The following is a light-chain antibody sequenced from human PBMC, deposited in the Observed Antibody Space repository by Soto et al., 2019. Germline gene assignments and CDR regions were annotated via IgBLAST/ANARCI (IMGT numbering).Light chain of an antibody. Sequence: QSALIQPASRSGSPGQSITISCTGSSKDIGGYSHVSWYQQHPGRAPKLIIYGVNNRPSGISGRFSGSKSGNTASLTIPGLQAEDEADYYCNSYTSGSALYVFGTGTKLTVL. J-gene: IGLJ1*01. CDR2: GVN. V-gene: IGLV2-14*01. CDR3: NSYTSGSALYV. CDR1: SKDIGGYSH.